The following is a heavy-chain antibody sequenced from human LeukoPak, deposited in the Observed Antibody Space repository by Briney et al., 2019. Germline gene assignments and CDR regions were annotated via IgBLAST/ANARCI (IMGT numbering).Heavy chain of an antibody. CDR2: IYPGDSQT. CDR3: ARMTGSYRSPLGY. Sequence: GESLKISCKGSGYSFTSSWIGWVRQMPGKGLEWMGIIYPGDSQTRYSPSFQGQVTISADKSISTAYLQWSSLKASDTATYYCARMTGSYRSPLGYWGQGTLVTVSS. CDR1: GYSFTSSW. J-gene: IGHJ4*02. D-gene: IGHD1-26*01. V-gene: IGHV5-51*01.